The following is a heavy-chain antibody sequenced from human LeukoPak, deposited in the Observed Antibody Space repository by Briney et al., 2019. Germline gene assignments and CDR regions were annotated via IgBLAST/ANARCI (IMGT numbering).Heavy chain of an antibody. J-gene: IGHJ4*02. Sequence: PGGPLRLSCAGSGFTFSSYGMHWIRQAPGKGLEWVAVISYDESDKYYADSVKGRFTISRDNSKNTLYLQMNSLRAEDTAVYYCAKVETAAAATLRGFDYWGQGTLVTVSS. CDR2: ISYDESDK. V-gene: IGHV3-30*18. CDR1: GFTFSSYG. CDR3: AKVETAAAATLRGFDY. D-gene: IGHD6-13*01.